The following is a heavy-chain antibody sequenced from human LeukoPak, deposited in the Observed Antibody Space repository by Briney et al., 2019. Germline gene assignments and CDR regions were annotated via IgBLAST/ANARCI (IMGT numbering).Heavy chain of an antibody. D-gene: IGHD2-2*01. CDR3: AVGYCTSNSCYSFEY. CDR2: ISWNSGGL. CDR1: GFNFDDYA. J-gene: IGHJ4*02. Sequence: QTGRSLRLSCAASGFNFDDYALHWVRQAPGKGLEWVSGISWNSGGLGYADSVKGRFTISRDNAKNSLYLQMNSLRTDDTALYYCAVGYCTSNSCYSFEYWGQGTPVSVSS. V-gene: IGHV3-9*01.